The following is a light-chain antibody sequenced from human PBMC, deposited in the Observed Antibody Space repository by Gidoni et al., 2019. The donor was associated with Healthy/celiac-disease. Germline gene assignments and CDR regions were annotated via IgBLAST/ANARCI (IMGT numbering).Light chain of an antibody. CDR1: QSVSSW. CDR2: KAS. CDR3: QQYNSYPCT. Sequence: DTQMTQSPSTQSASVGDRDTITCRDSQSVSSWLAWYQPKPGKAPKLLICKASSLASGVPSRFVGSGSGTEFTLAICSLQPDYFATYFFQQYNSYPCTFGHGTKVEIK. V-gene: IGKV1-5*03. J-gene: IGKJ1*01.